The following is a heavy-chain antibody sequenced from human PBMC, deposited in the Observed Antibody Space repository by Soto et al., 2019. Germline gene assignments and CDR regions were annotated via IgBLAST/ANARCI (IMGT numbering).Heavy chain of an antibody. J-gene: IGHJ6*02. CDR1: GGTFSSYA. D-gene: IGHD3-3*01. CDR3: ARDFSDYDFHRGYDGMDV. V-gene: IGHV1-69*13. CDR2: IIPIFGTA. Sequence: VASVKVSCKASGGTFSSYAISWVRQAPGQGLEWMGGIIPIFGTANYAQKFQGRVTITADESTSTAYMELSSLRSEDTAVYYCARDFSDYDFHRGYDGMDVWGQGTTVTVSS.